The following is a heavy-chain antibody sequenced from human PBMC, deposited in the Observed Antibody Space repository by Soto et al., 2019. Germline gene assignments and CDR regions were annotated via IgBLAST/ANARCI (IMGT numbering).Heavy chain of an antibody. CDR2: ISYDGSNK. Sequence: QVQLVESGGGVVQPGRSLRLSCAASGFTFSSYGMHWVRQAPGKGLEWVAVISYDGSNKYYADSVKGRFTISRDNSKNTLYLQVNSLRAEDTDVYYCAKAPNTMVSLDIWGQVTMVTVA. CDR1: GFTFSSYG. D-gene: IGHD3-10*01. J-gene: IGHJ3*02. CDR3: AKAPNTMVSLDI. V-gene: IGHV3-30*18.